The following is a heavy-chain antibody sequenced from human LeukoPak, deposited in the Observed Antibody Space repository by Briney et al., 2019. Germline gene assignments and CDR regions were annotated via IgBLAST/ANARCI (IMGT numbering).Heavy chain of an antibody. D-gene: IGHD3-22*01. Sequence: ASVKVSCKASGYTFTGYYMHWVRQAPGQWLEWMGIINPSGGSTTYAQKFQGRVTMTGDTSTSTVYMELSSLRSEDTAVYYCARAYYHDSSDYYFPLDYWGQGTLVTVSS. V-gene: IGHV1-46*01. CDR1: GYTFTGYY. J-gene: IGHJ4*02. CDR3: ARAYYHDSSDYYFPLDY. CDR2: INPSGGST.